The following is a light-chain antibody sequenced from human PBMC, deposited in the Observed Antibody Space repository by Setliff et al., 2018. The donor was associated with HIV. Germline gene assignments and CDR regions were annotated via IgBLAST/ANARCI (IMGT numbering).Light chain of an antibody. CDR2: DVN. V-gene: IGLV2-11*01. Sequence: QSALAQPRSVSGSPGQSVTNSCTGTSNDVGNYNYVSWYQQHPGKAPKLMIYDVNKRPSGVPDRFAGSKSGNTASLTISGLQAEDEADYFCCSFADSYTSLYVFGTGTKVTVL. CDR3: CSFADSYTSLYV. J-gene: IGLJ1*01. CDR1: SNDVGNYNY.